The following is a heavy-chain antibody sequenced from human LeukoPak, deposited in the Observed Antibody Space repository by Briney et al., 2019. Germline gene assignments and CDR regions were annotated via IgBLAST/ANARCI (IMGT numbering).Heavy chain of an antibody. CDR1: GFTFSSFA. Sequence: GSLRLSCAASGFTFSSFAMTWVRQSPGKGLEWVSSIRGGGAATGYADSVRGRFTIFRDNSKNTLYLQMNSLRAEDTAVYFCGRDPNGDYVGAFEFWGQGTLVTVSS. D-gene: IGHD4-17*01. V-gene: IGHV3-23*01. CDR3: GRDPNGDYVGAFEF. CDR2: IRGGGAAT. J-gene: IGHJ3*01.